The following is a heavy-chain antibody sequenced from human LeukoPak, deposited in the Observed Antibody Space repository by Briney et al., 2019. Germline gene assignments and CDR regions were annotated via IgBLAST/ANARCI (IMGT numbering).Heavy chain of an antibody. D-gene: IGHD3-10*01. CDR3: ASGGMVRGVIITGYFDY. J-gene: IGHJ4*02. V-gene: IGHV4-59*01. CDR2: IYYSGST. CDR1: GGSISSYY. Sequence: PSETLSLTCTVSGGSISSYYWSWIRQPPGKGLEWIGYIYYSGSTNYNPSLKSRVTISVDTSKNQSSLKLSSVTAADTAVYYCASGGMVRGVIITGYFDYWGQGTLVTVSS.